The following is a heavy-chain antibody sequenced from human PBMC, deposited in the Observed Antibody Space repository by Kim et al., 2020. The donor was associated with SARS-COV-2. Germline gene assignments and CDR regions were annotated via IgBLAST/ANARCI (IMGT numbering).Heavy chain of an antibody. V-gene: IGHV1-69*13. J-gene: IGHJ5*02. Sequence: SVKVSCKASGGTFSSYAISWVRQAPGQGLEWMGGIIPIFGTANYAQKFQGRVTITADESTSTAYMELSSLRSEDTAVYYCARREGSYLGWFDPWGQGTLVTVSS. D-gene: IGHD1-26*01. CDR1: GGTFSSYA. CDR2: IIPIFGTA. CDR3: ARREGSYLGWFDP.